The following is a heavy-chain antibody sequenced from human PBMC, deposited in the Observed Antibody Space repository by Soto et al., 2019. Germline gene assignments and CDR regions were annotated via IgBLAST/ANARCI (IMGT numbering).Heavy chain of an antibody. D-gene: IGHD2-2*01. J-gene: IGHJ3*02. CDR1: GGSISNFY. CDR3: ARDQGVVGRYVFDI. Sequence: PSETLCLPCTVAGGSISNFYWRWIRQTPGKGLEWIGYIYYSGSTNYNPSLKSRVTISVDTSKNQFSLKLSSVTAADTAVYYCARDQGVVGRYVFDIWGQGTMVTVSS. V-gene: IGHV4-59*01. CDR2: IYYSGST.